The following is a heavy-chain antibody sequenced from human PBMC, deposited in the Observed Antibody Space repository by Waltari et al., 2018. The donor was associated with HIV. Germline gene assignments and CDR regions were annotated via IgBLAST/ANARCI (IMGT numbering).Heavy chain of an antibody. D-gene: IGHD3-22*01. CDR1: GCSISSYY. J-gene: IGHJ4*02. CDR2: IYYSGST. Sequence: QVQLQESGPGLVKPSETLSLTCTVSGCSISSYYWSWIRQPPGKGLEWIGYIYYSGSTNYNPSLESRVPISVDTSKNQFSLKLTSVTAADTAVYYCARSYYDSSGYHLFDYWGQGTLVTVSS. V-gene: IGHV4-59*01. CDR3: ARSYYDSSGYHLFDY.